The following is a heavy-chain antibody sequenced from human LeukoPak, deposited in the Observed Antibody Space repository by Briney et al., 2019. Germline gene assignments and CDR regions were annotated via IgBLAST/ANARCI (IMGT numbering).Heavy chain of an antibody. CDR1: GFTFDDYA. V-gene: IGHV3-9*03. D-gene: IGHD3-22*01. Sequence: GGSLRLSCAASGFTFDDYAMHWVRQAPGKGLEWVSGISWNSGSIGYADSVKGRFTISRDNAKNSLYLQMNSLRAEDMALYYCATGRASGYYFDYFDYWGQGTLVTVSS. CDR3: ATGRASGYYFDYFDY. CDR2: ISWNSGSI. J-gene: IGHJ4*02.